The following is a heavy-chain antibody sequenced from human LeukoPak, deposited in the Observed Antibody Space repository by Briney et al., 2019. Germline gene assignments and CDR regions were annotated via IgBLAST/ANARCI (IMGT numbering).Heavy chain of an antibody. J-gene: IGHJ3*02. CDR3: ARVGLGVTMTDGFDI. D-gene: IGHD3-22*01. Sequence: VASVKVSCKASGYTFSDYYIHWARQAPGQGLEWMGWINPNSGGTNYTQNFQGRVAMTRDTSISTAYMELSGLRSHDTAVYYCARVGLGVTMTDGFDIWGQGAMVTVSS. CDR2: INPNSGGT. V-gene: IGHV1-2*02. CDR1: GYTFSDYY.